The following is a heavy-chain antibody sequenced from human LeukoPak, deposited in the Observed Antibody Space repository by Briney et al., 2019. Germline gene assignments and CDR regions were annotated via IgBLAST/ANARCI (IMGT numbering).Heavy chain of an antibody. J-gene: IGHJ4*02. CDR1: GFTFSSYW. D-gene: IGHD3-22*01. CDR2: IKSKTDGGTT. CDR3: TTAIYYDSSGFPYYFDY. Sequence: GGSLRLSCAASGFTFSSYWMSWVRQAPGKGLEWVGRIKSKTDGGTTDYAAPVKGRFTISRDDSKNTLYLQMNSLKTEDTAVYYCTTAIYYDSSGFPYYFDYWGQGTLVTVSS. V-gene: IGHV3-15*01.